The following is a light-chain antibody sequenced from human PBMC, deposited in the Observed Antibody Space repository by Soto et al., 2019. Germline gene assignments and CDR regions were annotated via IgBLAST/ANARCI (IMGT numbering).Light chain of an antibody. CDR2: GAS. CDR1: QSVSSSY. V-gene: IGKV3-20*01. J-gene: IGKJ5*01. Sequence: EIVLTQSPGTLCLSPGERANLSCRASQSVSSSYLAWYQQKPGQAPRLLIYGASSRATGIPDRFSGSGSGTDFTLTISRLEPEDFAVYYCQQYNIWRSISFGQGTQLEIK. CDR3: QQYNIWRSIS.